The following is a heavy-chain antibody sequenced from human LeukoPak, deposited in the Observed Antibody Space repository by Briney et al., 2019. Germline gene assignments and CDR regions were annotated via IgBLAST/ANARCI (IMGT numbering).Heavy chain of an antibody. Sequence: GGSLRLSCAASGFTFSSYGMHWVRQAPGKGLEWVAVIPYDGGNKYYADSVKGRFTISRDTSKSTLYLQMNSLRAEDTAVYYCARSPPLWNGDAFDIWGQGTMVTVSS. J-gene: IGHJ3*02. CDR3: ARSPPLWNGDAFDI. D-gene: IGHD1-1*01. V-gene: IGHV3-30*03. CDR2: IPYDGGNK. CDR1: GFTFSSYG.